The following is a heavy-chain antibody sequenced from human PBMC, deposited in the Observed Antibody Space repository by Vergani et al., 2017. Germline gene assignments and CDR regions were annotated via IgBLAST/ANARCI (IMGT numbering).Heavy chain of an antibody. J-gene: IGHJ6*03. CDR2: IYYSGST. CDR3: VRIAARPNYYYYYMDV. D-gene: IGHD6-6*01. CDR1: GGSISSYY. Sequence: QVQLQESGPGLVKPSETLSLTCTVSGGSISSYYWSWIRQPPGKGPDWIGYIYYSGSTNYNPSLKSRVTISVDTSKNQFSLKLSSVTAADTAVYYCVRIAARPNYYYYYMDVWGKGTTVTVSS. V-gene: IGHV4-59*01.